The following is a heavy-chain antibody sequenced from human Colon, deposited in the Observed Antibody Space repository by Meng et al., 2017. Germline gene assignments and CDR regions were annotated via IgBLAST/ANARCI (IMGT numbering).Heavy chain of an antibody. J-gene: IGHJ4*02. V-gene: IGHV3-9*01. Sequence: SLKISCAASGFTFDDYAMHWVRQAPGKGLEWVSGISWNGGSIGYADSVKGRFTISRDNAKNSLYLQMNSLRAEDTALYYCAKDYFDYWGQGTLVTVSS. CDR1: GFTFDDYA. CDR3: AKDYFDY. CDR2: ISWNGGSI.